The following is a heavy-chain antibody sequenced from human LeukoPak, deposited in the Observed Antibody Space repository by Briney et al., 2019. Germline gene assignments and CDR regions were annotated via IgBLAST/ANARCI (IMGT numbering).Heavy chain of an antibody. Sequence: PGGSLRLSCAASGFTFSSYSMHWVRQAPGKGLEWVAVISYDGSNKYYADSVKGRFTISRDNSKNTLYLQMNSLRAEDTAVYYCAKDLGRVYYYYGMDVWGQGTTVTVSS. CDR2: ISYDGSNK. D-gene: IGHD3-16*01. V-gene: IGHV3-30*18. J-gene: IGHJ6*02. CDR1: GFTFSSYS. CDR3: AKDLGRVYYYYGMDV.